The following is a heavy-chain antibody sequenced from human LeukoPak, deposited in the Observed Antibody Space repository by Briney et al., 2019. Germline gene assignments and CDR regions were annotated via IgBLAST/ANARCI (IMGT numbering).Heavy chain of an antibody. D-gene: IGHD2-2*01. V-gene: IGHV3-48*03. CDR2: ISSSGSTI. Sequence: GGSLRLSCAASGFTFSSYEMNWVRQAPGKGLEWVSYISSSGSTIYYADSMKGRFTISRDNAKNSLYLQMNSLRAEDTAVYYCAREVQDIVVVPAARYGMDVWGQGTTVTVSS. CDR3: AREVQDIVVVPAARYGMDV. CDR1: GFTFSSYE. J-gene: IGHJ6*02.